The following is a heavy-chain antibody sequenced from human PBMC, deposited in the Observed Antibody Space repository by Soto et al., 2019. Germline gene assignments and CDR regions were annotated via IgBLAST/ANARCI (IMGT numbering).Heavy chain of an antibody. D-gene: IGHD3-9*01. CDR1: GYTFTRNA. V-gene: IGHV1-3*01. CDR3: ARSATDYSRLAY. J-gene: IGHJ4*02. CDR2: IDAGNGNP. Sequence: VQLVQSGAEVKKPGASVKVSCKASGYTFTRNAIHLVRQAPGQRLEWIGKIDAGNGNPKYSAKFQGRVTITMDTSASTSSMGLSTWRSEAPSRYFGARSATDYSRLAYGGQGTRVPVSS.